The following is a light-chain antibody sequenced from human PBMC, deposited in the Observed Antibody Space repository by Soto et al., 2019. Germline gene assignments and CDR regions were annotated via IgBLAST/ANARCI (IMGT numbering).Light chain of an antibody. CDR1: QSLNSW. CDR3: QHYIGYSGM. V-gene: IGKV1-5*03. Sequence: DLQMTQSPSTLSASVGDRVTITCRVSQSLNSWLAWYQHKPGKAPKLLIHKASILASGVPSRFSGSDSGAEFTLTISSLQPDDFATYYCQHYIGYSGMFGQGTKVDIK. J-gene: IGKJ1*01. CDR2: KAS.